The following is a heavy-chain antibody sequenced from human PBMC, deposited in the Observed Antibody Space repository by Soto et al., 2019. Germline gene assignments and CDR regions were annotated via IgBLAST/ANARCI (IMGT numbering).Heavy chain of an antibody. CDR1: GGSVSSGSYY. V-gene: IGHV4-61*01. CDR3: ARGVDTAMVYFDY. D-gene: IGHD5-18*01. CDR2: IYYSGST. Sequence: PSETLSLTCTVSGGSVSSGSYYWSWIRQPPGKGLEWIGYIYYSGSTNYNPSLKSRVTISVDTSKNQFSLKLSSVTAADTAVYYCARGVDTAMVYFDYWGQGTLVTVSS. J-gene: IGHJ4*02.